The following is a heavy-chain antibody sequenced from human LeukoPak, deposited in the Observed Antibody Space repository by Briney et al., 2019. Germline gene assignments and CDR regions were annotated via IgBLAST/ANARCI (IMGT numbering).Heavy chain of an antibody. CDR1: GGSISSSSYY. J-gene: IGHJ4*02. CDR2: IYYSGST. Sequence: PSETLSLTCTVSGGSISSSSYYWGWIRQPPGKGLECIGSIYYSGSTYYNPSLKSRVTISVDTSKNQFSLKLSSVTAADTAVYYCAREVVREPRKGGPFDYWGQGTLVTVSS. CDR3: AREVVREPRKGGPFDY. D-gene: IGHD2-15*01. V-gene: IGHV4-39*07.